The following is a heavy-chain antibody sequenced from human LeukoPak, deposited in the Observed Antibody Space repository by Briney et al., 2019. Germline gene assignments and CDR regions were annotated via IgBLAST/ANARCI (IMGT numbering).Heavy chain of an antibody. V-gene: IGHV3-30*02. J-gene: IGHJ6*03. CDR3: AKGSKAVVFTRDHYMDV. D-gene: IGHD3-22*01. CDR1: GFTFGSYG. CDR2: IRFDGSNK. Sequence: GGSLRLSCAASGFTFGSYGMHWVRQAPGKGLEWVAFIRFDGSNKYYAESVKGRFTISRDNSKNTLYLQMNSLRAEDTAVYYCAKGSKAVVFTRDHYMDVWGKGTTVTVSS.